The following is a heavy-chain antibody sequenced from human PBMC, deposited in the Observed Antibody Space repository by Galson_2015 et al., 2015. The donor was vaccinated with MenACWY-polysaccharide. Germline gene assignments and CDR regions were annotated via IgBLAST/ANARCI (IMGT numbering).Heavy chain of an antibody. J-gene: IGHJ6*02. CDR2: ISSGGSTI. D-gene: IGHD6-6*01. CDR3: ATEAAELEYSSSSVLHRAYYYGMDV. V-gene: IGHV3-48*03. Sequence: SLRLSCAASGFTFSSYEMNWVRQAPGKGLEWVSYISSGGSTIYYADSVKGRFTISRDNAKNSLYLQMNSLRAEDTAVYYCATEAAELEYSSSSVLHRAYYYGMDVWGQGTTVTVSS. CDR1: GFTFSSYE.